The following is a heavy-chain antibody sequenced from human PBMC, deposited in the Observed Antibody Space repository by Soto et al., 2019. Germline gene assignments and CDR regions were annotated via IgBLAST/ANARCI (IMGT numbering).Heavy chain of an antibody. D-gene: IGHD5-18*01. J-gene: IGHJ4*02. CDR1: GFTFSSYW. Sequence: EVQLVESGGGLVQPGGSLRLSCAASGFTFSSYWMSWVRQAPGKGLEWVANIKQDGSEKYYVDSVKGRFTISRDNAKNSLYLQMNSLRAEDTAVYYCARHGGGDTAMADYWGQGTLVTVSS. CDR2: IKQDGSEK. CDR3: ARHGGGDTAMADY. V-gene: IGHV3-7*01.